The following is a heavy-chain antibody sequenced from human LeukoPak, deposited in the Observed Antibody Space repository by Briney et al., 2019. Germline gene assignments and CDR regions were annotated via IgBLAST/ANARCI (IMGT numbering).Heavy chain of an antibody. J-gene: IGHJ4*02. CDR2: IYTSGNT. Sequence: SETLSLTCAVYGGSFSGYYWSWIRQPAGKGLEWIGRIYTSGNTDYNPSLKSRVTISVDTSKNQFSLRLSSVTAADTAVYYCARGGVVLMYDYWGQGTLVTVSS. V-gene: IGHV4-59*10. D-gene: IGHD2-2*01. CDR1: GGSFSGYY. CDR3: ARGGVVLMYDY.